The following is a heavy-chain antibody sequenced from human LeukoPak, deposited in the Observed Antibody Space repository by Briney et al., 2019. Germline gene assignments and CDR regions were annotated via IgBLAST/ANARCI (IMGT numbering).Heavy chain of an antibody. V-gene: IGHV4-39*01. CDR2: IYYSGST. CDR3: ARGSLQLQGVDY. Sequence: SETLSLTCTVSGGSISSSSYYWGWIRQPPGTGLEWIGSIYYSGSTYYNPSLKSRVIISVDTSKNQSSLKLSSETAADTAVYYCARGSLQLQGVDYWGQGTLVTVSS. D-gene: IGHD4-4*01. J-gene: IGHJ4*02. CDR1: GGSISSSSYY.